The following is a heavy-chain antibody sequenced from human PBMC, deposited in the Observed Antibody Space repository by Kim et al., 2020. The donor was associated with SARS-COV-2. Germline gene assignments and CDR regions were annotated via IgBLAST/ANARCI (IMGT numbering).Heavy chain of an antibody. CDR2: ST. D-gene: IGHD3-10*01. Sequence: STYYNPSLKSRVTISVDTSKNKFFLKLSAVTAADTAVYYCARYYYGSGSPWGQGTLVTVSS. V-gene: IGHV4-39*01. J-gene: IGHJ5*02. CDR3: ARYYYGSGSP.